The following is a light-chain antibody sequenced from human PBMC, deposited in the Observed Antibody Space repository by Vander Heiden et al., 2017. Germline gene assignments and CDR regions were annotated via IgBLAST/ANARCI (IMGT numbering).Light chain of an antibody. V-gene: IGLV1-51*01. Sequence: QSVLTQPPSVSAAPGQKVAISCSGSSSNIGSNYVSWYQQLPGTAPKPLIYDNNKRPSGFPDRFSGSKSGTSATLGITGLQTGDEADYYCGTWDSSLIAGVFGGGTNLTVL. CDR1: SSNIGSNY. CDR2: DNN. J-gene: IGLJ2*01. CDR3: GTWDSSLIAGV.